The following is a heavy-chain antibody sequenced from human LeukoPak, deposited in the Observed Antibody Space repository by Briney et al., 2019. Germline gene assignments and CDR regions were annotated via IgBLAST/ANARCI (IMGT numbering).Heavy chain of an antibody. Sequence: GGSLRLSCAASGFTFSSYGMSWVRQAPGKGLEWVSAISGSGGSTYYADSVKGRFTISRDNSKNTLYLQMNSLRAEDTAVYYCAKDPDGYNLGPFDYWGQGTLVTVSS. CDR1: GFTFSSYG. D-gene: IGHD5-24*01. CDR3: AKDPDGYNLGPFDY. J-gene: IGHJ4*02. V-gene: IGHV3-23*01. CDR2: ISGSGGST.